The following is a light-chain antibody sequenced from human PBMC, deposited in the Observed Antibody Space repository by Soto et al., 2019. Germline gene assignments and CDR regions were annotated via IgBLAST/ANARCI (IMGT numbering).Light chain of an antibody. CDR1: QDLISDY. J-gene: IGKJ1*01. V-gene: IGKV3-20*01. CDR2: GAS. CDR3: QQYGSSGT. Sequence: DIVLTQSPGTLSLAPGERATLSCRASQDLISDYLAWYQQKPGQHPSLLIYGASLRATGIPDRFSGSGSGTDFTLTISRLEPEDFAVYYCQQYGSSGTFGQGTKVEIK.